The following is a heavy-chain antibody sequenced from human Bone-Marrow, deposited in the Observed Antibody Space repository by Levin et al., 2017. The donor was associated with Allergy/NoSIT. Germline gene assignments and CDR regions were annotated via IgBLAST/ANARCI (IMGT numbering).Heavy chain of an antibody. J-gene: IGHJ6*02. Sequence: AGGSLRLSCAASGFTFSSYSMNWVRQAPGKGLEWVSYISSSSSTIYYADSVKGRFTISRDNAKNSLYLQMNSLRAEDTAVYYCARDGYCSGGSCYSGFYYYYGMDVWGQGTTVTVSS. V-gene: IGHV3-48*04. CDR2: ISSSSSTI. CDR1: GFTFSSYS. CDR3: ARDGYCSGGSCYSGFYYYYGMDV. D-gene: IGHD2-15*01.